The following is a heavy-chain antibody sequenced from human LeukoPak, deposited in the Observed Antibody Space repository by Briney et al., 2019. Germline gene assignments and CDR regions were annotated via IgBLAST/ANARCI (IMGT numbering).Heavy chain of an antibody. V-gene: IGHV3-23*01. D-gene: IGHD1-26*01. J-gene: IGHJ4*02. CDR2: ISGSGGST. CDR1: GFTFGDYA. CDR3: AKTRYSGSYHGLFDY. Sequence: PGGSLRLSCTASGFTFGDYAMSWVRQAPGKGLEWVSAISGSGGSTYYADSVKGRFTISRDNSKNTLYLQMNSLRAEDTAVYYCAKTRYSGSYHGLFDYWGQGTLVTVSS.